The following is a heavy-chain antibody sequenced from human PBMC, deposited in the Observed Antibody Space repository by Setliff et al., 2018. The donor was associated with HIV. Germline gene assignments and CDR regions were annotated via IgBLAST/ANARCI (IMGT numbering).Heavy chain of an antibody. Sequence: SETLSLTCTVSGGSISSGGYYWSWIRQLPGKGLEWIGYIYYSGSTYYNPSLKSRFTISVDTSKNQFSLRLNSVTAADTAVYYCARGAFDDGYGFGAFDIWGQGTMVTVSS. CDR2: IYYSGST. D-gene: IGHD3-3*01. CDR1: GGSISSGGYY. CDR3: ARGAFDDGYGFGAFDI. V-gene: IGHV4-31*03. J-gene: IGHJ3*02.